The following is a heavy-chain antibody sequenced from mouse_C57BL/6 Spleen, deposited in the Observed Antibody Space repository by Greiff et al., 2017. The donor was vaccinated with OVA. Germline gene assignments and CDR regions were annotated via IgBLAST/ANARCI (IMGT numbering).Heavy chain of an antibody. J-gene: IGHJ4*01. CDR1: GYTFTSYW. Sequence: QVQLQQPGAELVKPGASVTMSCKASGYTFTSYWITWVKQRPGQGLEWIGDIYPGSGSTNYNEKFKSKATLTVDTSSSTAYMQLSSLTSEESAVYNCARAGTRAMDYWGQGTSVTVSS. CDR3: ARAGTRAMDY. V-gene: IGHV1-55*01. CDR2: IYPGSGST. D-gene: IGHD4-1*01.